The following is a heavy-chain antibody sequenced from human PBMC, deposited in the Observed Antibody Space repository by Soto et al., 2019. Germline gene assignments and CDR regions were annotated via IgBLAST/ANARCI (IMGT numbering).Heavy chain of an antibody. CDR3: ARRPYADALDI. CDR2: IFHSGTT. D-gene: IGHD2-2*01. Sequence: QVQLQESGPGLVKPSDTLSLTCAVSGYSITNVNWWAWIRQPPGKGLEWIGYIFHSGTTHYNPSLKGRVTMSVDTSKNQFSLKVDSLTAEDTAVYYCARRPYADALDIWGQGTMVTVSS. CDR1: GYSITNVNW. J-gene: IGHJ3*02. V-gene: IGHV4-28*01.